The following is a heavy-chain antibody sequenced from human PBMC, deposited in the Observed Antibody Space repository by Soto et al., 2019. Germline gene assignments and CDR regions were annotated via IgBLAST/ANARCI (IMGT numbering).Heavy chain of an antibody. CDR2: ISGSGGST. CDR3: ANHITVWYGGADY. J-gene: IGHJ4*02. V-gene: IGHV3-23*01. CDR1: GFTFSTYG. Sequence: EVQLLESGGGLVQPGGSLRLSCAASGFTFSTYGMSWVRQAPGKGLEWVSAISGSGGSTYYADSVKGRFTISRDNSKNSLYVQMNTLRAGDPAVYYWANHITVWYGGADYRGQGTLVTVSS. D-gene: IGHD6-19*01.